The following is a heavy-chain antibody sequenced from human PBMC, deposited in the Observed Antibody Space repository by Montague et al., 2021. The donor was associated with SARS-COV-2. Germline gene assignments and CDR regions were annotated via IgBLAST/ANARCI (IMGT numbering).Heavy chain of an antibody. CDR2: VYYSGYT. CDR1: GDSVSSSDHY. J-gene: IGHJ4*02. D-gene: IGHD1-26*01. CDR3: ASRRVREDYFDF. Sequence: SETLSLTCTVSGDSVSSSDHYWGWIRQPPGKGLEWLGIVYYSGYTYYNPSVKGRVTISIDASKNQFSLKLNSLTATDTAIYHCASRRVREDYFDFWGQGTLLTVSS. V-gene: IGHV4-39*01.